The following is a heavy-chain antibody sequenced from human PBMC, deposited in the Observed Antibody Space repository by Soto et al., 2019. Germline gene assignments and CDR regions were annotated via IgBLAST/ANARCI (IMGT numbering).Heavy chain of an antibody. CDR2: ISGSGGTT. V-gene: IGHV3-23*01. D-gene: IGHD5-18*01. J-gene: IGHJ4*02. CDR3: AKNNMGYFLDY. CDR1: GFTFSNYA. Sequence: EVQVLESGGALVQPGGSLRLSCAASGFTFSNYAMSWVRQAPGKGLEWVSSISGSGGTTYYADSVKGRLTLSRDNSKNTLYFQMKSLRVEDTAVYYFAKNNMGYFLDYWGQGTLVTVSS.